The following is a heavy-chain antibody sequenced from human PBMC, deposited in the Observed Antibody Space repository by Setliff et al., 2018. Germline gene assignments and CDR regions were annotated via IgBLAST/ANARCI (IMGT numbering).Heavy chain of an antibody. CDR2: IYYSGST. Sequence: SETLSLTCTVSGDSISSYYWSWIRQPPGKGLEWIGYIYYSGSTNYNPSLKSRVTMSVATFENHFSLKLNSLTAADTAVYYCARGTNWGLDLQFDPWGQGILVTVSS. D-gene: IGHD7-27*01. J-gene: IGHJ5*02. CDR1: GDSISSYY. CDR3: ARGTNWGLDLQFDP. V-gene: IGHV4-59*01.